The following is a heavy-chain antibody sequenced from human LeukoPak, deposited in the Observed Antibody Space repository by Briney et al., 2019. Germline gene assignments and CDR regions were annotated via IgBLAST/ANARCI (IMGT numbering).Heavy chain of an antibody. CDR3: ARVAHDVRQLDPRRYYYMDV. CDR2: INHSGST. J-gene: IGHJ6*03. V-gene: IGHV4-34*01. D-gene: IGHD6-13*01. CDR1: GGSFSGYY. Sequence: SETLSLTCAVYGGSFSGYYWSWIRQPPGKGLEWIGEINHSGSTNYNPSLKSRVTISVDTSKNQFSLKLSSVTAADTAVYYCARVAHDVRQLDPRRYYYMDVWGKGTTVTVSS.